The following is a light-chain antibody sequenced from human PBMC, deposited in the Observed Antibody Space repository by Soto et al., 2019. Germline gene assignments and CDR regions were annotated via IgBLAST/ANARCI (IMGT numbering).Light chain of an antibody. J-gene: IGLJ7*01. Sequence: QLVLTQPPSASGTPGQRVTISCSGSSSNIGSNYVYWYQQLPGTAPELLIYRNNQRPSGVPDRFSGSKSGTSASLAISGLRSEDEADYYCAAWDDSLSGPVFGGGTQLTVL. CDR3: AAWDDSLSGPV. V-gene: IGLV1-47*01. CDR1: SSNIGSNY. CDR2: RNN.